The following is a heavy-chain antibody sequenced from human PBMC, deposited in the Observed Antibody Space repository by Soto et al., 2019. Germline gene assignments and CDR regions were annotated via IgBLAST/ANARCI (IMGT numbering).Heavy chain of an antibody. V-gene: IGHV4-39*07. D-gene: IGHD3-10*01. CDR1: GGSFGITNYY. J-gene: IGHJ6*02. Sequence: SETLSLTCPVSGGSFGITNYYWGWIRQPPGKGLEWIGSVYYSGITYYIPSLKSRVTISLDTSKKQFSLKLSSVTAADTAVYYCARGPEGDVLLWFGELYGMDVWGQGTTVTVSS. CDR3: ARGPEGDVLLWFGELYGMDV. CDR2: VYYSGIT.